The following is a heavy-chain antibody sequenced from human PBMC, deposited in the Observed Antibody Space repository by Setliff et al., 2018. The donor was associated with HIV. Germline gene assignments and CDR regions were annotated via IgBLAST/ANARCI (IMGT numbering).Heavy chain of an antibody. V-gene: IGHV1-69*05. J-gene: IGHJ4*02. D-gene: IGHD2-15*01. CDR3: ARERRYCSGGSCSKFFDY. Sequence: GASVKVSCKTSGGTFSSYAISWVRQAPGQGLEWMGGIIPIFGTANYAQKFQGRVTINTDESTSTAYMELSSLRSEDTAVYYCARERRYCSGGSCSKFFDYWGQGMLVTVSS. CDR2: IIPIFGTA. CDR1: GGTFSSYA.